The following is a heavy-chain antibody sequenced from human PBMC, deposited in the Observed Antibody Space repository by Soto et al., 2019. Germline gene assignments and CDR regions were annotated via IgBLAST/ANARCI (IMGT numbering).Heavy chain of an antibody. CDR1: GGTFSSYA. CDR3: ARTDYYDSSGYYRAAFDI. J-gene: IGHJ3*02. Sequence: GASVKVSCKASGGTFSSYAISWVRQAPGQGLEWMGGIIPIFGTANYAQKFQGRVTITADESTSTAYMELSSLRSEDTAVYYCARTDYYDSSGYYRAAFDIWGQGTMVTVSS. CDR2: IIPIFGTA. V-gene: IGHV1-69*13. D-gene: IGHD3-22*01.